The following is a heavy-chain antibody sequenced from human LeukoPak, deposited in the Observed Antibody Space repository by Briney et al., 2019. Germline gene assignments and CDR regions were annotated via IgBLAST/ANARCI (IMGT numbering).Heavy chain of an antibody. V-gene: IGHV4-31*03. CDR3: AREDGWYRLQDY. CDR2: IYYSGST. D-gene: IGHD6-19*01. CDR1: GGSISSGGYY. Sequence: SETLSLTCTVSGGSISSGGYYWSWIRQHPGKGLEWIGYIYYSGSTYYNPSLKSRVTISVDTSKNQFSLKLSSVTAADTAVYYCAREDGWYRLQDYWGQGTLVTVSS. J-gene: IGHJ4*02.